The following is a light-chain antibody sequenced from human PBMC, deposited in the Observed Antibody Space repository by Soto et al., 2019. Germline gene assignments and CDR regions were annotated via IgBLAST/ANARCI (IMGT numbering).Light chain of an antibody. Sequence: DMVMTQSPATLSMSPGERATLSRRASQSVSSSLAWYQQKPGQAPRLLIYGASTRATGIPARFSVSGSGTDFTLTISSLEPEDFAVYYCQQRNIWPPVTFGQGTRLEI. J-gene: IGKJ5*01. CDR2: GAS. CDR1: QSVSSS. V-gene: IGKV3-15*01. CDR3: QQRNIWPPVT.